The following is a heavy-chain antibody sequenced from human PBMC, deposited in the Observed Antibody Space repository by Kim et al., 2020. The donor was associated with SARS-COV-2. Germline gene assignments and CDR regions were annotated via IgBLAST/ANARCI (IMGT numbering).Heavy chain of an antibody. J-gene: IGHJ4*02. CDR1: GGSISSSSYY. Sequence: SETLSLTCTVSGGSISSSSYYWGWIRQPPGKGLEWIGSIYYSGSTYYNPSLKSRVTISVDTSKNQFSLKLSSVTAADTAVYYCARALRPYSSGWYFDYWGQGTLVTVSS. D-gene: IGHD6-19*01. CDR3: ARALRPYSSGWYFDY. V-gene: IGHV4-39*07. CDR2: IYYSGST.